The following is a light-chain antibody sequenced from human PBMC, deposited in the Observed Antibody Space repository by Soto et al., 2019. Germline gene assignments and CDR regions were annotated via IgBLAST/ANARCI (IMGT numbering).Light chain of an antibody. CDR3: QQYASSPLT. J-gene: IGKJ4*01. Sequence: EIVLTQSPGTLSLSPGERATLSCRASQSVGRDYLAWYQQKPGQAPRLLIYHASNRATGIPDRFSGSGSGTDFTLTISRLEPEDFAEFHCQQYASSPLTFGGGTKVEIK. V-gene: IGKV3-20*01. CDR2: HAS. CDR1: QSVGRDY.